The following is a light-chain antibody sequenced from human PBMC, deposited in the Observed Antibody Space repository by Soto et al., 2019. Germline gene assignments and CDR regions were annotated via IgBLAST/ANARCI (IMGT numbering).Light chain of an antibody. CDR2: GAS. Sequence: ELVLTQSPVTLSLSPGERATLSCRASESVFSSRLVWYQQRPGQAPRLLIYGASTRATGFPARFSGSGSGTEFTLTISSLQSEDFAVYYCQQYHNWWTFGQGTKVDI. J-gene: IGKJ1*01. CDR1: ESVFSSR. V-gene: IGKV3-15*01. CDR3: QQYHNWWT.